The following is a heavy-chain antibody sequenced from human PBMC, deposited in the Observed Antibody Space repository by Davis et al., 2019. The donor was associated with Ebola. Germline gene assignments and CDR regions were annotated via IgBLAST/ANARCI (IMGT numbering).Heavy chain of an antibody. CDR1: GFTFSGSA. CDR3: EVEVAGTGYMDV. D-gene: IGHD6-19*01. J-gene: IGHJ6*02. CDR2: IRSKANSYAT. V-gene: IGHV3-73*01. Sequence: GESLKISCAASGFTFSGSAMHWVRQASGKGLEWVGRIRSKANSYATAYAASVKGRFTITRDDAKNTAYLQMNSLKTEDTAVYYCEVEVAGTGYMDVWGQGTTVTVSS.